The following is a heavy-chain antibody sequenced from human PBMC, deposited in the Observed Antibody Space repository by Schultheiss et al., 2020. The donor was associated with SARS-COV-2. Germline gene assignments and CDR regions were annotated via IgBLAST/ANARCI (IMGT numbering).Heavy chain of an antibody. CDR2: IYHSGST. J-gene: IGHJ4*02. Sequence: SETLSLTCAVSGYSISSGYYWGWIRQPPGKGLEWIGEIYHSGSTNYNPSLKSRVTISLDMSKAQFSLELISVTAADTAVYFCARGPTYYDDSRGNYWGQGTLVTVSS. CDR3: ARGPTYYDDSRGNY. CDR1: GYSISSGYY. V-gene: IGHV4-38-2*01. D-gene: IGHD3-3*01.